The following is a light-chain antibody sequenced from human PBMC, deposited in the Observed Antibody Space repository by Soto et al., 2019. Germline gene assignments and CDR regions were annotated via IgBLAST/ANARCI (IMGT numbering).Light chain of an antibody. V-gene: IGKV3-11*01. CDR2: DAS. Sequence: EIVLTQSPAILSLSPGERATLSCRASQGISTYLAWYQQKPGQAPRLLIYDASNRATGVPARFSGSVSETEFTVTISSLEPEDFAVYYCQQRSTWPPIFGPGTKVDIK. J-gene: IGKJ3*01. CDR1: QGISTY. CDR3: QQRSTWPPI.